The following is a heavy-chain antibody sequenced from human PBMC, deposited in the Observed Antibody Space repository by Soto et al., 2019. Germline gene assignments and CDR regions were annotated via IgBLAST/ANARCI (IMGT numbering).Heavy chain of an antibody. J-gene: IGHJ3*02. D-gene: IGHD6-13*01. V-gene: IGHV5-51*01. CDR1: GYSFTSYW. Sequence: GESLKISCKGSGYSFTSYWIGWVRQMPGKGLEWMGIIYPGDSDTRYSPSFQGQVTISADKSISTAYLQWSSLKASDTARYYCASLSIAAAGTAPAFDIWGQGTMVTVSS. CDR2: IYPGDSDT. CDR3: ASLSIAAAGTAPAFDI.